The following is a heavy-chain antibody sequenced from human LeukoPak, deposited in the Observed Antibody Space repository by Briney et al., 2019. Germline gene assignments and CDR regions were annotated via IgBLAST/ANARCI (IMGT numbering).Heavy chain of an antibody. V-gene: IGHV3-30*04. CDR2: MSFDVNNK. CDR3: ARGYCTSSSCYNDY. D-gene: IGHD2-2*02. J-gene: IGHJ4*02. CDR1: GFTFSSYA. Sequence: GGSPRLSCVTSGFTFSSYAFHWVRQAPDKGLEWVATMSFDVNNKYYADSVRGRFTISRDNSKNTLYLQMNSLGAEDTAVYSCARGYCTSSSCYNDYWGQGTLVTVSS.